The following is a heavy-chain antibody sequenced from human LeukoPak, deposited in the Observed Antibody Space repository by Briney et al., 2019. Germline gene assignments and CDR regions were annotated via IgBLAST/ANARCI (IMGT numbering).Heavy chain of an antibody. Sequence: PGRSLRLSCAASGFTFSSYAMHWVRQAPGKGLEWVAVISYDGSNKYYADSVKGRFTISRDNSKNTLYLQMNSLRAEDTAVYYCARVNYYDSSGYLRHWGQGTLVTVSS. CDR1: GFTFSSYA. CDR3: ARVNYYDSSGYLRH. D-gene: IGHD3-22*01. CDR2: ISYDGSNK. J-gene: IGHJ1*01. V-gene: IGHV3-30-3*01.